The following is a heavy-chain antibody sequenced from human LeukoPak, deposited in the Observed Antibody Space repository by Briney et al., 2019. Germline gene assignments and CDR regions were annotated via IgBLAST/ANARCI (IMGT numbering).Heavy chain of an antibody. D-gene: IGHD2-21*01. V-gene: IGHV1-2*04. Sequence: ASVKASCKASGYTFTGYYMHWVRQAPGQGLEWMGWINPNSGGTNYAQKFQGWVTMTRDTSISTAYMELSRLRSDDTAVYYCAREGLYCGGDCSFDYWGQGTLVTVSS. CDR3: AREGLYCGGDCSFDY. CDR1: GYTFTGYY. J-gene: IGHJ4*02. CDR2: INPNSGGT.